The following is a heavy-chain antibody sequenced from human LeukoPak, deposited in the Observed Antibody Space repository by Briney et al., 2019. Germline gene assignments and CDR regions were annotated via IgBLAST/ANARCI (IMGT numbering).Heavy chain of an antibody. CDR2: IYSDGGT. J-gene: IGHJ4*02. CDR3: ASRQVA. V-gene: IGHV3-53*01. CDR1: GFTVNNDF. Sequence: GGSLRLSCAASGFTVNNDFMTWVRQAPGKGLEWVSLIYSDGGTYYADSVKGRFTISRDSSRNTLYLQMNSLRAEDTAVYYCASRQVAGGRGTLVTVSS.